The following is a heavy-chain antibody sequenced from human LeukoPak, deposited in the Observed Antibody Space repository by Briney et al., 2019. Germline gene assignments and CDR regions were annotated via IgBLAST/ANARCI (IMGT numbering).Heavy chain of an antibody. J-gene: IGHJ4*02. Sequence: PGGSLRLSCVASGFTFSTYWMHWVRQAPGKGLEWVSLIDSDGNNTSYAESAKGRFTISRDNTKNTLYLQMKSLRAEDTAVYYCARDLLNWGQGALVTVSA. CDR2: IDSDGNNT. CDR1: GFTFSTYW. V-gene: IGHV3-74*03. CDR3: ARDLLN.